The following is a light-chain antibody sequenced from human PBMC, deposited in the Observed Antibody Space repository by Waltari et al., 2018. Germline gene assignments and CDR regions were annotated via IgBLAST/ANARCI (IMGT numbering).Light chain of an antibody. V-gene: IGLV3-21*01. CDR3: QVWDANTDPGV. Sequence: SYVLTPPPSVAVAPGETARVTCGGNNIESKSVHPYQQKPGPAPVFVISYDSDRPSGIPERFSGSNSGDTATLTISRVEAGDEADYYCQVWDANTDPGVFGTGTEVTVL. CDR1: NIESKS. CDR2: YDS. J-gene: IGLJ1*01.